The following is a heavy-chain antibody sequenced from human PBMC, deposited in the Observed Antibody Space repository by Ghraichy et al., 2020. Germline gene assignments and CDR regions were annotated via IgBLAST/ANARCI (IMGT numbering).Heavy chain of an antibody. J-gene: IGHJ5*02. D-gene: IGHD3-10*01. CDR3: ARDRGPGWFDP. Sequence: SVKVSCKASGGTFSSYTISWVRQAPGQGLEWMGRINPILGIANYAQKFQGRVTITADKSTSTAYMELSSLRSEDTAVYYCARDRGPGWFDPWGQGTLVTVSS. CDR2: INPILGIA. CDR1: GGTFSSYT. V-gene: IGHV1-69*04.